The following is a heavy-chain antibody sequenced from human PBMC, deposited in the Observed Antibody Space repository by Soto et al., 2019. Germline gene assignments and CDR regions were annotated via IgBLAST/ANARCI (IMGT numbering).Heavy chain of an antibody. V-gene: IGHV4-59*01. CDR2: IYYSGST. D-gene: IGHD2-15*01. Sequence: SETLSLTCTVSGGSISSYYWSWIRQPPGKGLEWIGYIYYSGSTNYNPSLKSRVTISVDTSKNQFSLKLSSVTAADTAVYYCAREVVSWFDHWGQGTLVTVSS. CDR1: GGSISSYY. CDR3: AREVVSWFDH. J-gene: IGHJ5*02.